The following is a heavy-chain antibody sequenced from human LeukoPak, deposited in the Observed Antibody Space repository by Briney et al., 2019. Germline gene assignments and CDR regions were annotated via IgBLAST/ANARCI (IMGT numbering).Heavy chain of an antibody. Sequence: SVKVSCKASGYTFTGYYMHWVRQAPGQGLEWMGWINPNSGGTNYAQKFQGRVTMTRDTSIRTVYMELSSLRPDDTAMYYCARGNYGSGAHDYWGQGTLVTVSS. CDR1: GYTFTGYY. CDR3: ARGNYGSGAHDY. J-gene: IGHJ4*02. V-gene: IGHV1-2*02. CDR2: INPNSGGT. D-gene: IGHD3-10*01.